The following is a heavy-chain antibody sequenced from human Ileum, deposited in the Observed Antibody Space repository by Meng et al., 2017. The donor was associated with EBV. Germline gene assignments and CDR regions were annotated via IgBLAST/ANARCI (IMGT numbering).Heavy chain of an antibody. D-gene: IGHD6-19*01. Sequence: QLQLVQSGAEVKKPGXSVRVSCXASGYTFTHHGISWIRQAPGQGLEWMGWISCYNGDTNYAQKLQGRVTMTTDTSTNTAYMDLRGLRSDDTAAYYCARDPSNTSGRYAYFDYWGQGTLVTVSS. J-gene: IGHJ4*02. CDR1: GYTFTHHG. CDR2: ISCYNGDT. V-gene: IGHV1-18*01. CDR3: ARDPSNTSGRYAYFDY.